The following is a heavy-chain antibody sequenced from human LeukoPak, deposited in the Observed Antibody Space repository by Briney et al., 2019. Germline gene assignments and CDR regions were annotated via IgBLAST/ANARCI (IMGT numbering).Heavy chain of an antibody. CDR2: VYFDGGT. CDR1: GGSVTSGTYH. V-gene: IGHV4-39*07. D-gene: IGHD3-16*01. Sequence: SETLSLTCSVSGGSVTSGTYHWGWIRQPPGKGLEWIGSVYFDGGTHYNPSLQSRVTESVDTSKNQFSLRLSSVTAADTALYYCARDHYYDGRGRFDPWGQGTLVTVSS. CDR3: ARDHYYDGRGRFDP. J-gene: IGHJ5*02.